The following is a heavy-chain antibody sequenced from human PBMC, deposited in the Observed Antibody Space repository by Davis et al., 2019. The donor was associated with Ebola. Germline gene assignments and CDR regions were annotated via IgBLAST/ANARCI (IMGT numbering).Heavy chain of an antibody. CDR1: GFTFSSYS. Sequence: GGSLRLSCAASGFTFSSYSMNWVRQAPGKGLEWVSVIYSGGSTYYADSVKGRFTISRDNSKNTLYLQMNSLRAEDTAVYYCARVDTTKTYYYGMDVWGQGTTVTVSS. CDR3: ARVDTTKTYYYGMDV. V-gene: IGHV3-66*01. CDR2: IYSGGST. J-gene: IGHJ6*02. D-gene: IGHD1-1*01.